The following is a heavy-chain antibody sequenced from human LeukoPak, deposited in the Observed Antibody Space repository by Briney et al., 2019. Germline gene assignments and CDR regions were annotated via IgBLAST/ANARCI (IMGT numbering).Heavy chain of an antibody. CDR3: ARAGNYGDYLFDY. CDR2: ISSSGSTI. D-gene: IGHD4-17*01. J-gene: IGHJ4*02. Sequence: GGSLRLSCAASGFTFSDYYMSWIRQAPGKGLEWVSYISSSGSTIYYADSVKGRFTISRDNAKDSLYLQMNSLRAEDTAVYYCARAGNYGDYLFDYWGQGTLVTVSS. V-gene: IGHV3-11*01. CDR1: GFTFSDYY.